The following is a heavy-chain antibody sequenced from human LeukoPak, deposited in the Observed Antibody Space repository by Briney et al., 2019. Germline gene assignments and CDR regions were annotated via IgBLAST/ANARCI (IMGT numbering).Heavy chain of an antibody. D-gene: IGHD7-27*01. J-gene: IGHJ4*02. Sequence: ASVKVSCRTSGYTFTGYHIHWVRQAPGQGLEWMGWINPNSGGTRYAQRFQGRVTLTRDTSISLAYMELSGVRSDDTAVYYRARDVSTNWGSYLSHWGQGTLVSASS. CDR1: GYTFTGYH. CDR3: ARDVSTNWGSYLSH. CDR2: INPNSGGT. V-gene: IGHV1-2*02.